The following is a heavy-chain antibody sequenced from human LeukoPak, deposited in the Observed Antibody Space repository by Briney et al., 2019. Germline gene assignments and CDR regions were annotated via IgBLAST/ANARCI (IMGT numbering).Heavy chain of an antibody. CDR3: AKKGALYGSGSTPSYYFDY. CDR1: GFTFSSYA. D-gene: IGHD3-10*01. Sequence: GGSLRLSCAASGFTFSSYAMSWVRQAPGKGLEWVSAISGRGGSTYYADSVKGRFTISRDNSKNTQYLQVNSLRAEDTAVYYCAKKGALYGSGSTPSYYFDYWGQGTLVTVSS. J-gene: IGHJ4*02. V-gene: IGHV3-23*01. CDR2: ISGRGGST.